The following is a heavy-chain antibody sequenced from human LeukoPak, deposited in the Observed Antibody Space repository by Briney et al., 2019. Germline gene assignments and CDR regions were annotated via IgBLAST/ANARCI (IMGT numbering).Heavy chain of an antibody. CDR3: AREENGWFDP. CDR2: IYHSGST. Sequence: SQTLSLTCTVSGGSISSGGYYWSWIRQPPGKGLEWTGYIYHSGSTYYNPSLKSRVTISVDRSKNQFSLKLSSVTAADTAVYYCAREENGWFDPWGQGTLVTVSS. J-gene: IGHJ5*02. V-gene: IGHV4-30-2*01. CDR1: GGSISSGGYY.